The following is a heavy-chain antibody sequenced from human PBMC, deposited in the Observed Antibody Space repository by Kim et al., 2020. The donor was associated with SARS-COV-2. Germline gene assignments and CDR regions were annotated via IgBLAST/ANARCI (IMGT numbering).Heavy chain of an antibody. CDR3: ARFSGSYGSGDQAPYYYYGMDV. CDR2: IYTSGST. CDR1: GGSISSGSYY. D-gene: IGHD3-10*01. Sequence: SETLSLTCTVSGGSISSGSYYWSWIRQPAGKGLEWIGRIYTSGSTNYNPSLKSRVTISVDTSKNQFSLKLSSVTAADTAVYYCARFSGSYGSGDQAPYYYYGMDVWGQGTTVTVSS. J-gene: IGHJ6*02. V-gene: IGHV4-61*02.